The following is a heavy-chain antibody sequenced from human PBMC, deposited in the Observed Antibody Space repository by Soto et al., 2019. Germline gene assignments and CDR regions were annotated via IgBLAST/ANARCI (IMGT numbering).Heavy chain of an antibody. CDR3: ARGSRYSTFLNWFDP. J-gene: IGHJ5*02. CDR2: IYYSGST. Sequence: SETLSLTCTVSGGSISSGGYYWSWIRQHPGKGLEWIGYIYYSGSTYYNPSLKSRVTISVDTSKNQFSLKLSSVTAADTAVYYCARGSRYSTFLNWFDPWGQGTLVTVSS. D-gene: IGHD4-4*01. V-gene: IGHV4-31*03. CDR1: GGSISSGGYY.